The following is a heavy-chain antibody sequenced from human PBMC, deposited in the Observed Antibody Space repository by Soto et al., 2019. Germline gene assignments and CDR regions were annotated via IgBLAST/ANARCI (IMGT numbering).Heavy chain of an antibody. Sequence: GESLKISCRGSGYDFNTNWFGWVRQLPGRGLEWVGIMYPGDSDTRLHPSLQGHVTLSADVTVSTAFLQWRTLKTSDSGMYFCARLPRDCNKTSRYYADHWGQGTSVTVSS. CDR1: GYDFNTNW. V-gene: IGHV5-51*01. J-gene: IGHJ4*02. CDR2: MYPGDSDT. CDR3: ARLPRDCNKTSRYYADH. D-gene: IGHD3-22*01.